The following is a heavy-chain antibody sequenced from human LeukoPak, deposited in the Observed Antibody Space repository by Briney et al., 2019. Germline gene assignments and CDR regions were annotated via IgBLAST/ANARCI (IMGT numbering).Heavy chain of an antibody. D-gene: IGHD1-26*01. CDR3: ARPFRASIVGGKVTDAFDI. V-gene: IGHV5-51*01. CDR1: GSTFTSYW. Sequence: ESLQISCKGSGSTFTSYWIGWARQLPGKGLEWMGIIYPGDSDTRYSPSLQGQVTISADKSISTAYLQWGSLKASGTAMYYCARPFRASIVGGKVTDAFDIWGQGTMVTVSS. J-gene: IGHJ3*02. CDR2: IYPGDSDT.